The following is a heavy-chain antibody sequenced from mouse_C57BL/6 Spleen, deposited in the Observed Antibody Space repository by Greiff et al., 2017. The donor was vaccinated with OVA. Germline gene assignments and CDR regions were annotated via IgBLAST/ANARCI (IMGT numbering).Heavy chain of an antibody. CDR2: ISSGSSTI. CDR3: ANYYGSSSAYFDV. CDR1: GFTFSDYG. J-gene: IGHJ1*03. Sequence: EVKLVESGGGLVKPGGSLKLSCAASGFTFSDYGMHWVRQAPEKGLEWVAYISSGSSTIYYADTVKGRFTIYRDNAKNTLFLQMTSLRSDDTSMYYCANYYGSSSAYFDVWGTGTTVTVSS. V-gene: IGHV5-17*01. D-gene: IGHD1-1*01.